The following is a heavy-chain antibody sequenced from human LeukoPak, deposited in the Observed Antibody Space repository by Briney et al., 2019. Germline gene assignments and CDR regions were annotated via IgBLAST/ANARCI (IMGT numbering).Heavy chain of an antibody. Sequence: ASVKVSCKVSGYTLTELSMHWVRQAPGKGLEWMGGFDPEDGETIYAQKFQGRVTMTEDTSTDTAYMELSSLRSEDTAVYYCATDRYCSSTSCYAGRGYWFDPWGQGTLDTVSS. CDR2: FDPEDGET. CDR1: GYTLTELS. D-gene: IGHD2-2*01. J-gene: IGHJ5*02. CDR3: ATDRYCSSTSCYAGRGYWFDP. V-gene: IGHV1-24*01.